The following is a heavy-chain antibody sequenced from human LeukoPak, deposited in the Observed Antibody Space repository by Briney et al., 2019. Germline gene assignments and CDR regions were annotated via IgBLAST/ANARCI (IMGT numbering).Heavy chain of an antibody. CDR2: INNSGTRT. CDR3: ARRTYYYDSTYYYVSFFDY. CDR1: GITIRNYG. Sequence: GGSLRLSCAASGITIRNYGMTWVRQAPGRGLQWVSSINNSGTRTFYEDSVRGRFTISRDDSKNTIYLQMNSLRAEDTAVYYCARRTYYYDSTYYYVSFFDYWGRGTLVTVSS. V-gene: IGHV3-23*05. D-gene: IGHD3-22*01. J-gene: IGHJ4*02.